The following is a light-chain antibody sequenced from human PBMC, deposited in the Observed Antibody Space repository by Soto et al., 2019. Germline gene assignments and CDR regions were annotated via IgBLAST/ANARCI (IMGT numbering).Light chain of an antibody. J-gene: IGLJ1*01. V-gene: IGLV2-8*01. CDR2: EIN. Sequence: QSALTQPPSASGSPGQSVTISCTGTSSDVGAYDYVSWYQQHPGKAPKLMIYEINKRPSGVGNRFSGTKSGNTASLTVSGLQAEDEADYYCCSFVGSNTYVFGSGTKVTVL. CDR3: CSFVGSNTYV. CDR1: SSDVGAYDY.